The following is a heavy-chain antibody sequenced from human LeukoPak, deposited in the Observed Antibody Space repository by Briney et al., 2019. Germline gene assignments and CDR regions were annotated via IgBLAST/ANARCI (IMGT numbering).Heavy chain of an antibody. J-gene: IGHJ4*02. Sequence: SETLSLTCTVSGGSISSSSYYWGWIRQPPGKGLEWIGSIYHSGSTYYNPSLKSRVTISVDTSKNQFSLKLSSVTAADTAVYYCAGEGYGDYEGDYWGQGTLVTVSS. V-gene: IGHV4-39*07. CDR3: AGEGYGDYEGDY. CDR2: IYHSGST. D-gene: IGHD4-17*01. CDR1: GGSISSSSYY.